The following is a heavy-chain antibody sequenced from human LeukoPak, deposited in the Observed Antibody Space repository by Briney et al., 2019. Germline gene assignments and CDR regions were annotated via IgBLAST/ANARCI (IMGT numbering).Heavy chain of an antibody. CDR2: IYTSGST. CDR1: GGSISSSSYY. J-gene: IGHJ4*02. Sequence: SETLSLTCTVSGGSISSSSYYWSWIRQPAGKGLEWIGRIYTSGSTNYNPSLKSRVTMSVDTSKNQFSLKLSSVTAADTAVYYCARGGQGRIAVADGGFDYWGQGTLVTVSS. D-gene: IGHD6-19*01. CDR3: ARGGQGRIAVADGGFDY. V-gene: IGHV4-61*02.